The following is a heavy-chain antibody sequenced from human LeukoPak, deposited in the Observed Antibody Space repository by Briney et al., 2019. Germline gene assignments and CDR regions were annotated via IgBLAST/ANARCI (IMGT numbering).Heavy chain of an antibody. CDR1: GFTFSSYA. Sequence: GGSLRLSCAASGFTFSSYAMHWVRQAPGKGLEWVAVISYDGSNKYYADSVKGRFTISRDNSKNTLYLQMNCLRAEDTVVYYCARTTYYYDSSGYAYWGQGTLVTVSS. V-gene: IGHV3-30-3*01. CDR2: ISYDGSNK. J-gene: IGHJ4*02. CDR3: ARTTYYYDSSGYAY. D-gene: IGHD3-22*01.